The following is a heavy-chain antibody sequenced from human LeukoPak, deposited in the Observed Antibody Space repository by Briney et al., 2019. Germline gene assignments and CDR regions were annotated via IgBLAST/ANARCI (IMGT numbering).Heavy chain of an antibody. CDR3: AREGSSWYKY. Sequence: SVKVSCKASGGTFSSYAISWVRQAPGQGLDWMGGVIPIFGTANYAQRFQGRVTITADESTSTAYMELSSLRSEDTAVYYCAREGSSWYKYWGQGTLVTVSS. CDR1: GGTFSSYA. D-gene: IGHD6-13*01. CDR2: VIPIFGTA. V-gene: IGHV1-69*01. J-gene: IGHJ4*02.